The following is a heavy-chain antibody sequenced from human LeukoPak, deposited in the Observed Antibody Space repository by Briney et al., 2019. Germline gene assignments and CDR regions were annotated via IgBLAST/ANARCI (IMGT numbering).Heavy chain of an antibody. Sequence: GGSLRLSCAASGFTFSSYGMHWVRQAPGKGLEWVAVISYDGSNKYYADSVKGRFTISRDNSKNTLYLQMNSLRAEDTAVYYCAREDDYGDYESAFDIWGQGTMVTVSS. CDR2: ISYDGSNK. CDR1: GFTFSSYG. J-gene: IGHJ3*02. V-gene: IGHV3-30*03. CDR3: AREDDYGDYESAFDI. D-gene: IGHD4-17*01.